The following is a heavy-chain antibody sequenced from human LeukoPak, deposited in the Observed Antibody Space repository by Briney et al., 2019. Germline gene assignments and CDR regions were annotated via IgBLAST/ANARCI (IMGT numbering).Heavy chain of an antibody. CDR3: AKDRREGQQLDDAFDI. D-gene: IGHD6-13*01. CDR1: GFTFSSNG. V-gene: IGHV3-23*01. J-gene: IGHJ3*02. Sequence: GGSLRLSCAASGFTFSSNGMNWVRQAPGKGLEWVSAISGSGGSTYYADSVKGRFTISRDNSKNTLYLQMNSLRAEDTAVYYCAKDRREGQQLDDAFDIWGQGTMVTVSS. CDR2: ISGSGGST.